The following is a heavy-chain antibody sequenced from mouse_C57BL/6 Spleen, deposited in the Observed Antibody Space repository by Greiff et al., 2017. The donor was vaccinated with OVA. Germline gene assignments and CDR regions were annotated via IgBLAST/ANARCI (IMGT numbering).Heavy chain of an antibody. CDR1: GYTFTSYT. CDR2: INPSSGYT. D-gene: IGHD2-4*01. V-gene: IGHV1-4*01. Sequence: QVQLQQSGAELARPGASVKMSCKASGYTFTSYTMHWVKQRPGQGLEWIGYINPSSGYTKYNQKFKDKATLTADKSSSTAYMQLSSLTSEDSAVYYCARRGDIYYDYDGPLFDYWGQGTTLTVSS. CDR3: ARRGDIYYDYDGPLFDY. J-gene: IGHJ2*01.